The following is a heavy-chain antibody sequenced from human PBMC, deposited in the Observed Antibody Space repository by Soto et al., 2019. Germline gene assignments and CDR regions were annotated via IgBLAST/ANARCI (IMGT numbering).Heavy chain of an antibody. CDR2: ISGSGGST. V-gene: IGHV3-23*01. D-gene: IGHD3-3*01. J-gene: IGHJ6*03. CDR1: GFTFSSYA. Sequence: GGSLRLSCAASGFTFSSYAMSWVRQAPGKGLEWVSAISGSGGSTYYADSVKGRFTISRDNSKNTLYLQMNSLRAEDTAVYYCAKEGLYDFWSGYRMDVWGKGTTVTVSS. CDR3: AKEGLYDFWSGYRMDV.